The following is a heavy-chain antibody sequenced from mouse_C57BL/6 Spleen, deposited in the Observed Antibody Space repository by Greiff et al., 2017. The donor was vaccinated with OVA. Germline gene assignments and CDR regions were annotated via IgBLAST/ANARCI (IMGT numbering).Heavy chain of an antibody. J-gene: IGHJ2*01. CDR2: INPNNGGT. D-gene: IGHD2-10*01. CDR1: GYTFTDYY. Sequence: VQLQQSGPELVKPGASVKISCKASGYTFTDYYMNWVKQSHGKSLEWIGDINPNNGGTSYNQKFKGKATLTVDKSSSTAYMELRSLTSEDPAVYYCAAYFLGYWGQGTTLTVSS. CDR3: AAYFLGY. V-gene: IGHV1-26*01.